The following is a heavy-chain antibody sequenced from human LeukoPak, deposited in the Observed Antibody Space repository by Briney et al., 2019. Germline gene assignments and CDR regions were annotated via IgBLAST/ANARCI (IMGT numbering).Heavy chain of an antibody. CDR2: INSDMSGT. CDR1: GFTFSNYW. D-gene: IGHD6-19*01. CDR3: ARDIAVAGNYFDY. Sequence: GGSLRLSCAASGFTFSNYWMHWVRQAPGKGLVWVSRINSDMSGTSYADSVKGRFTISRDNAKNTLYLQMNSLRAEDTAVYYCARDIAVAGNYFDYWGQGTLVTVSS. J-gene: IGHJ4*02. V-gene: IGHV3-74*01.